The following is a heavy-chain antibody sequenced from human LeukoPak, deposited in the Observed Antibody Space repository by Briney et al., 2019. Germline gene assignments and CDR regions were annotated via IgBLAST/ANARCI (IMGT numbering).Heavy chain of an antibody. CDR2: IKQDGSEK. V-gene: IGHV3-7*01. D-gene: IGHD5-12*01. Sequence: GGSLRLSCAASGFTFSSYWMSWVRQAPGKGLEWVANIKQDGSEKYYVDSVKGRFTISRDNAKNSLYLQMNSLRAEDTAVYYCARDPHGYSGSEGKYYYYYGMDVWGQGTTVTVSS. CDR3: ARDPHGYSGSEGKYYYYYGMDV. CDR1: GFTFSSYW. J-gene: IGHJ6*02.